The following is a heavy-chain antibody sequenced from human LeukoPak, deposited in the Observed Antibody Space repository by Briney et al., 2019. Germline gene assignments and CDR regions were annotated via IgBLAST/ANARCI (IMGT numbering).Heavy chain of an antibody. Sequence: PSETLSLTCAVYGGSFSGYNWSWIRQPPGKGLERIGEIHHSGSTNYNPSLKSRVTMSVDMSRNHFSLKVTSVTAADTAVYYCARGRSIIITIIVVFNYWGQGTLVTVSS. J-gene: IGHJ4*02. V-gene: IGHV4-34*01. CDR1: GGSFSGYN. D-gene: IGHD3-22*01. CDR3: ARGRSIIITIIVVFNY. CDR2: IHHSGST.